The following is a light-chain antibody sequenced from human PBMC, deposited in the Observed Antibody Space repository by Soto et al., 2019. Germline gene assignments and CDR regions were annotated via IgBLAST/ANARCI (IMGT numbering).Light chain of an antibody. CDR2: KAS. Sequence: DIQMTQSPSTLSASVGDRVTITCRASQTISTWLAWYQQKPGKAPKLLIYKASSFENGVPSRFSGSGSGTEFTLTVSSLQPDDFATYYCQQYNTYPFTFGPGTKVDIK. V-gene: IGKV1-5*03. J-gene: IGKJ3*01. CDR1: QTISTW. CDR3: QQYNTYPFT.